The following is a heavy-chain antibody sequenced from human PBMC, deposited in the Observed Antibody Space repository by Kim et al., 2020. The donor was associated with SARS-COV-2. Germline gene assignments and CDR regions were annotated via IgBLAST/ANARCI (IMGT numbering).Heavy chain of an antibody. V-gene: IGHV3-74*01. CDR2: INSDGSST. Sequence: GGSLRLSCAASGFTFSSYWMHWVRQAPGKGLVWVSRINSDGSSTSYADSVKGRFTISRDNAKNTLYLQMNSLRAEDTAVYYCAREGYVLRYFDWYIVYYYYYGMDVWGQGTTVTVSS. CDR3: AREGYVLRYFDWYIVYYYYYGMDV. J-gene: IGHJ6*02. D-gene: IGHD3-9*01. CDR1: GFTFSSYW.